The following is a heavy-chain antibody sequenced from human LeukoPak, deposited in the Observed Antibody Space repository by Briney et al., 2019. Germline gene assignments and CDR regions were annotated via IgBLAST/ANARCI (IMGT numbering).Heavy chain of an antibody. CDR1: GYTFTGYY. D-gene: IGHD3-3*01. J-gene: IGHJ4*02. V-gene: IGHV1-2*02. Sequence: ASVTVSCKASGYTFTGYYMHWVRQAPGQGLEWMGWINPNSGGTNYAQKFQGRVTMTRDTSISTAYMELSRLRSDDTAVYYCARVLRLWSGFVDYWGQGTLVTVSS. CDR2: INPNSGGT. CDR3: ARVLRLWSGFVDY.